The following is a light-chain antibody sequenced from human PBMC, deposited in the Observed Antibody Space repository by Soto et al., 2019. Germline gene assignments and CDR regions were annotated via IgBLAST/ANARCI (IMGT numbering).Light chain of an antibody. V-gene: IGKV3-20*01. CDR1: QSVTSSY. CDR2: GAS. CDR3: QQYGNSPLT. J-gene: IGKJ4*01. Sequence: EIVLTQSPGTLSLSPGERATLSCRASQSVTSSYLAWYQQKPGQAPRLLIYGASSRATGIPDRFSGSGSGTDFTLTISRLEPEDFAGYYCQQYGNSPLTVGGGTKVEIK.